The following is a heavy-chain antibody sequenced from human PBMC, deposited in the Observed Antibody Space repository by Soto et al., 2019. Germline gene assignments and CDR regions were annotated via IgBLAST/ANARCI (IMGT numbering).Heavy chain of an antibody. CDR3: ARSRMITFGRDRGIRYGMDV. D-gene: IGHD3-16*01. Sequence: SETLSLTCTVSGGSISSYYLSWSRQPPGKGLEWIGYIYYSGSTNYNPSLKSRVTVSVDTSKNQFSLKLSSVTAADTAVYYCARSRMITFGRDRGIRYGMDVWGQGTTVTVSS. J-gene: IGHJ6*02. CDR2: IYYSGST. V-gene: IGHV4-59*01. CDR1: GGSISSYY.